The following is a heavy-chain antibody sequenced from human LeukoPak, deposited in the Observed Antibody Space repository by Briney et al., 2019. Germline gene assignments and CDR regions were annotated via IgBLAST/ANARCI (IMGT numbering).Heavy chain of an antibody. CDR1: GFTFSSYS. D-gene: IGHD6-13*01. CDR2: ISSSSSYI. Sequence: PGGSLRLSCAASGFTFSSYSMNWVRQAPGKGLEWVSSISSSSSYIYYADSVKGRFTISRDNAKNSLYLQMNSLRAEDTAVYYCAKGSSSWYQFHFDYWGQGTLVTVSS. V-gene: IGHV3-21*04. J-gene: IGHJ4*02. CDR3: AKGSSSWYQFHFDY.